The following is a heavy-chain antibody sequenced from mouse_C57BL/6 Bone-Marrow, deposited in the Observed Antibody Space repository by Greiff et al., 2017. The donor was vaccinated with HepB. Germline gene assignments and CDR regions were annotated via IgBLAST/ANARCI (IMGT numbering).Heavy chain of an antibody. D-gene: IGHD2-4*01. Sequence: QVQLQQPGAELVKPGASVKLSCKASGYTFTSYWMHWVKQRPGQGLEWIGMIHPNSGSTNYNEKFKSKATLTVDKSSSTAYMQLSSLTSEDSAVYYCATDYDEGWFAYWGQGTLVTVSA. J-gene: IGHJ3*01. CDR3: ATDYDEGWFAY. V-gene: IGHV1-64*01. CDR1: GYTFTSYW. CDR2: IHPNSGST.